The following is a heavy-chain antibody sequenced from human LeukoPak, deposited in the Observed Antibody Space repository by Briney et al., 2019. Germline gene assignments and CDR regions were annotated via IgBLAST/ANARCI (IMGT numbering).Heavy chain of an antibody. CDR3: ARAGIAAASYWFDP. Sequence: ASVKVSCKASGYTFTGYYMHWVRQAPGQGLEWMGWINPNSGGTNYAQKLQGRVTMTTDTSTSTAYMELRSLRSDDTAVYYCARAGIAAASYWFDPWGQGTLVTVSS. J-gene: IGHJ5*02. V-gene: IGHV1-2*02. CDR1: GYTFTGYY. D-gene: IGHD6-13*01. CDR2: INPNSGGT.